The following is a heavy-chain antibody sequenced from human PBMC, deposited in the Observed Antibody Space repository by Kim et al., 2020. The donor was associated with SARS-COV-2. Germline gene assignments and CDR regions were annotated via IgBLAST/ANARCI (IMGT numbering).Heavy chain of an antibody. Sequence: SETLSLTCTVSGYSISSGYYWGWIRQPPGKGLEWIGSIYHSGSTYYNPSLKSRVTISVDTSKNQFSLKLSSVTAADTAVYYCARVGIVGATESTIHNWL. D-gene: IGHD1-26*01. CDR2: IYHSGST. CDR3: ARVGIVGATESTIHNWL. V-gene: IGHV4-38-2*02. CDR1: GYSISSGYY. J-gene: IGHJ5*01.